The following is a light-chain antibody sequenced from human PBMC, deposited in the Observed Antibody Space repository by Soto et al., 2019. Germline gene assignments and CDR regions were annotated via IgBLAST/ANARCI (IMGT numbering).Light chain of an antibody. CDR2: DVS. Sequence: EIVMTQSPDTLSVSPGERATLTCRAGQGVTTNFAWYQHKSGQSPRLLIYDVSIRATGVPARFSATGSETDFTLTSSGLQSGDSAVYFCQQDNNWPFSCGQGTRRDIK. CDR1: QGVTTN. J-gene: IGKJ5*01. CDR3: QQDNNWPFS. V-gene: IGKV3-15*01.